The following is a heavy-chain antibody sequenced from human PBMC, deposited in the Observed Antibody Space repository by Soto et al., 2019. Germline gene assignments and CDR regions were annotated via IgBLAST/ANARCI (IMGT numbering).Heavy chain of an antibody. CDR2: ISAHNDNT. Sequence: QVHLVQSGAEVKKPGASVKVSCKCSGYTFTSYGITWVRQAPGQGLEWMGWISAHNDNTDYAQKLQGRVTVTRDTYTSTAYMELRSLRSDDTAVYYCARGRYGDYWGQGALVTVSS. CDR3: ARGRYGDY. CDR1: GYTFTSYG. D-gene: IGHD1-1*01. J-gene: IGHJ4*02. V-gene: IGHV1-18*01.